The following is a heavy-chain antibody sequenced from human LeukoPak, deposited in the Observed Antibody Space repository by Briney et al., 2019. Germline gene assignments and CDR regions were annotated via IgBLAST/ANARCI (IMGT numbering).Heavy chain of an antibody. J-gene: IGHJ6*03. D-gene: IGHD3-3*01. CDR2: IIPIFGTA. CDR1: GGTFSSYA. CDR3: ARDRLGDVRLRFLTCGYMDV. V-gene: IGHV1-69*05. Sequence: SVKVSCKASGGTFSSYAISWVRQAPGQGLEWMGGIIPIFGTANYAQKFQGRVTITTDESTSTAYMELSSLRSEDTAVYYCARDRLGDVRLRFLTCGYMDVWGKGTTVTVSS.